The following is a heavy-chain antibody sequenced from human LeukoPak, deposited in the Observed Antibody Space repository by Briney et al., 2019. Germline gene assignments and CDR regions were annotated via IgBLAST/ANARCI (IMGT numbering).Heavy chain of an antibody. J-gene: IGHJ4*02. CDR2: FDPEDGET. Sequence: ASVKVSCKVSGYTLTELSMHWVRQAPGKGLEWMGGFDPEDGETIYAQKFQGRVTMTEDTSTDTAYMELSSLRSEDTAVYYCATGALRFGGITSPPQDYWGQGTLVTVSS. CDR1: GYTLTELS. D-gene: IGHD3-10*01. CDR3: ATGALRFGGITSPPQDY. V-gene: IGHV1-24*01.